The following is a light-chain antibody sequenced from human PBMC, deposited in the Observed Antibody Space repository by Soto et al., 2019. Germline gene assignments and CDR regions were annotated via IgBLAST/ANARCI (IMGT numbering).Light chain of an antibody. Sequence: EIVLTQSPGTLSLSPGERATLSCRASQSVSSSYLAWYQQKPGQAPRLLIYGASSRATGIPDRFTGSGSGTDFTLTISRLEPEDFAVYSCQQYGSSPSTWTFGQGTKVKI. V-gene: IGKV3-20*01. CDR2: GAS. J-gene: IGKJ1*01. CDR3: QQYGSSPSTWT. CDR1: QSVSSSY.